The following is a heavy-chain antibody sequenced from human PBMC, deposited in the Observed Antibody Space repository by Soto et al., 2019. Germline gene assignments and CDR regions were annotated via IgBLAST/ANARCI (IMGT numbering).Heavy chain of an antibody. CDR1: GFTFSSYA. CDR2: ISASGGRT. D-gene: IGHD6-13*01. V-gene: IGHV3-23*04. J-gene: IGHJ4*02. CDR3: ATGWQQLDD. Sequence: EVQLVESGGGLVQPGGSLRLSCAASGFTFSSYAMSWVRQAPGKGLEWVSSISASGGRTYHADSEKGRFTISRDNSKNTLYLQMNSLRAEDTAVYFCATGWQQLDDWGQGTLVTVSS.